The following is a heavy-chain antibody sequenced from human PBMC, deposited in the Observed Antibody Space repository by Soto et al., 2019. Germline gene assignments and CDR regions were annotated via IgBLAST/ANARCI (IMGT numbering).Heavy chain of an antibody. D-gene: IGHD2-2*01. Sequence: DVELLESGGGLVQPGGSLRLSCTVSGFTFSGYDMFWVRRAPGKGLEWVATVNPSGGDTHYAGSVKGRFTISRDNSENTLYLQMNSLRADDTAVYYCAKPEGAKVPAWPFDYWGQGTLVTVSS. CDR3: AKPEGAKVPAWPFDY. J-gene: IGHJ4*02. CDR1: GFTFSGYD. CDR2: VNPSGGDT. V-gene: IGHV3-23*01.